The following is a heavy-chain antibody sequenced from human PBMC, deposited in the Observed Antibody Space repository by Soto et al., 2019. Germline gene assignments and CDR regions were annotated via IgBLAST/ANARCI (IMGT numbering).Heavy chain of an antibody. J-gene: IGHJ6*02. CDR2: IYPGDSDT. V-gene: IGHV5-51*01. Sequence: GESLKISCKGSGYIFTNYWIGWVRQMPGKGLEWMGIIYPGDSDTRYSPSFQGQVSISADKSISTAYLQWSSLKAADTARYYCARHRDGGQLLQDFHYGMDVWGQGTTVTVSS. D-gene: IGHD2-2*01. CDR3: ARHRDGGQLLQDFHYGMDV. CDR1: GYIFTNYW.